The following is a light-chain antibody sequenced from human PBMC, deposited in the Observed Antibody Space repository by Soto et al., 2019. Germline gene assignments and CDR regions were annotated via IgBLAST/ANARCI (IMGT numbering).Light chain of an antibody. Sequence: QCVLTQAASGSGAPGRWSGISCTGTTSDVGDYNLVSWYQQHPGKAPKLMIYDVSNRPSGISDRFSASKSGNTASLTISGLQAEDEADYYCSSYTSSNTLYVFGTGTKVTVL. CDR1: TSDVGDYNL. V-gene: IGLV2-14*01. CDR3: SSYTSSNTLYV. J-gene: IGLJ1*01. CDR2: DVS.